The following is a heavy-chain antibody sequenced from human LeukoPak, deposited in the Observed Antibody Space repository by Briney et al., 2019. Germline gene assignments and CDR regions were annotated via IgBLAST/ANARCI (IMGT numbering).Heavy chain of an antibody. Sequence: ASVKVSCKASGYTFTSYGISWVRQAPGQGLEWMGWISTYNGNTNYAQKLQGRVTMTTDTSTSTAYMELRSLRSGDTAVYYCARGQYSGSCFDNWGQGSLVTVSS. V-gene: IGHV1-18*01. CDR3: ARGQYSGSCFDN. J-gene: IGHJ4*02. D-gene: IGHD1-26*01. CDR1: GYTFTSYG. CDR2: ISTYNGNT.